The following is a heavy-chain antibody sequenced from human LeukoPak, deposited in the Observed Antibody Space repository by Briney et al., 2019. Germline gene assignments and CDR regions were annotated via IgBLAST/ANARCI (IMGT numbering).Heavy chain of an antibody. V-gene: IGHV1-69*02. J-gene: IGHJ4*02. CDR3: ASWGMATVVPTPFDY. Sequence: ASVKVSCKASGGTFSSHTISSVRQAPGQGLEWMGRIIPILGIANYAQKFQGRVTITADKSTSTAYMELSSLRSEDTAVYYCASWGMATVVPTPFDYWGQGTLVTVSS. D-gene: IGHD4-23*01. CDR1: GGTFSSHT. CDR2: IIPILGIA.